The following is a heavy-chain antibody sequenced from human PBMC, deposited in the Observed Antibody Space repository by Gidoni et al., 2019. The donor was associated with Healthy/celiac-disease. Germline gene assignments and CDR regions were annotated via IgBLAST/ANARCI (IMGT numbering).Heavy chain of an antibody. Sequence: EVQLVESGGGVVQPGGSLRLCCAASGVTLSSYAMRWGRQAPGKGLGWVSSISVSGGSPYYADSVKGRFTISRDHSNNTLYLQMNSLRAEDTAVYYCAKSMGDFWSCTAGPRDYWGQGTLVTVSS. J-gene: IGHJ4*02. CDR3: AKSMGDFWSCTAGPRDY. CDR1: GVTLSSYA. CDR2: ISVSGGSP. D-gene: IGHD3-3*01. V-gene: IGHV3-23*04.